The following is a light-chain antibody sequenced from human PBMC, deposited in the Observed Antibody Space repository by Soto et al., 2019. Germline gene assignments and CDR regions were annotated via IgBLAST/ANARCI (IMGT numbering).Light chain of an antibody. CDR1: QSAVTA. CDR3: QQRYNMIT. CDR2: DAS. J-gene: IGKJ5*01. V-gene: IGKV3-11*01. Sequence: IVLTQSPATLSLSPGQIATLLFRASQSAVTAFAWFQQKPGQPPRLLIYDASKRATGIPARFAGSGSGTEFTLTISSLAPEDFAVYYCQQRYNMITFGQGTRLEIK.